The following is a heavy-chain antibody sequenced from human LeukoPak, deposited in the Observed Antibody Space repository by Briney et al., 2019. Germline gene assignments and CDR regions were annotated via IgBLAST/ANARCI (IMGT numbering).Heavy chain of an antibody. V-gene: IGHV3-7*01. CDR3: AQRGYSGSDY. CDR1: GFTFSNYA. Sequence: GGSLRLSCAASGFTFSNYAMSWVRQAPGKGLEWVANIKQDGSEKYYVDSVKGRFTISRDNAKNSLYLQMNSLRAEDTAVYYCAQRGYSGSDYWGQGTLVTVSS. D-gene: IGHD5-12*01. CDR2: IKQDGSEK. J-gene: IGHJ4*02.